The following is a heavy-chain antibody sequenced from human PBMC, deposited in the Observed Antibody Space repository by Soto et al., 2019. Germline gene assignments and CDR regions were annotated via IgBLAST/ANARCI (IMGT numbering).Heavy chain of an antibody. D-gene: IGHD2-2*01. V-gene: IGHV3-30*03. CDR3: YCSSTSCYDCHYYGMDV. CDR2: ISYDGSNK. J-gene: IGHJ6*02. CDR1: GFTFSSYG. Sequence: PGGSLRLSCAASGFTFSSYGMHWVRQAPGKGLEWVAVISYDGSNKYYADSVKGRFTISRDNSKNTLYLQMNSLRAEDTAVYYCYCSSTSCYDCHYYGMDVWGQGTTVTVSS.